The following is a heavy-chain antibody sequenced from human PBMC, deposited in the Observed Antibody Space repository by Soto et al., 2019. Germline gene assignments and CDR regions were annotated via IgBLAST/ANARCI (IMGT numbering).Heavy chain of an antibody. D-gene: IGHD2-15*01. CDR2: ISAYNGNT. Sequence: ASVKVSCKASGYTFTSYGIIWVRQAPGQGLEWMGWISAYNGNTNYAQKLQGRVTMTTDTSTSTAYMELRSLRSDDTAVYYCARDDCGGGSCYNDYWGQGTLVTVSS. CDR1: GYTFTSYG. J-gene: IGHJ4*02. V-gene: IGHV1-18*01. CDR3: ARDDCGGGSCYNDY.